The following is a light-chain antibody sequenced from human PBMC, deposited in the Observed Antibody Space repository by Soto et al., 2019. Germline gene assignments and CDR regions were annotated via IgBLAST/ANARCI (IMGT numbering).Light chain of an antibody. V-gene: IGKV3-15*01. CDR3: QHYNNWPPWT. CDR2: GAS. CDR1: HRVSSN. J-gene: IGKJ1*01. Sequence: EIVMTQSPATLSVYPEEGATLSCRATHRVSSNLAWYQQKPGQAPRLLVYGASTRATGIPARFSGSRSGTEFTLTISSRQSEDFAVYYCQHYNNWPPWTFGQGTKVEIK.